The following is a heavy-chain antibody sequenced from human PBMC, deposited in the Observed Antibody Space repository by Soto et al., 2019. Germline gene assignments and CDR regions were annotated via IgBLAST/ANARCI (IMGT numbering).Heavy chain of an antibody. CDR3: AREYGNYDDSGSYAY. Sequence: ASVKVSCKASGYTFTSYYMHWVRQAPGQGLEWMGIVNPSGGSTNYAQRFQGRVTMTRDTSTSTVYMELSSLRSEDMAVYYCAREYGNYDDSGSYAYWGQGTLVTVSS. V-gene: IGHV1-46*01. J-gene: IGHJ4*02. CDR2: VNPSGGST. D-gene: IGHD3-22*01. CDR1: GYTFTSYY.